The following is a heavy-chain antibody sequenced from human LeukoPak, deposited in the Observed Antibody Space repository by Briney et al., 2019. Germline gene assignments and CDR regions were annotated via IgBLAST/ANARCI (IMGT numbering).Heavy chain of an antibody. J-gene: IGHJ4*02. CDR2: TGTLGRTT. CDR1: GFTFSSYS. CDR3: TRSRDDYNVFAY. Sequence: GGSLRLSCEASGFTFSSYSMNWVRQAPGKGLEWVSYTGTLGRTTYYADSVKGRFTISRDNAKNSLYLQMNSLRVGDTAVYYCTRSRDDYNVFAYWGQGTLVTVSS. D-gene: IGHD5-24*01. V-gene: IGHV3-48*04.